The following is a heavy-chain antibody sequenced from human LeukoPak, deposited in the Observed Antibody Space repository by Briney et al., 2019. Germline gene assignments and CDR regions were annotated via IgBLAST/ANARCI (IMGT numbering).Heavy chain of an antibody. J-gene: IGHJ5*02. CDR3: ARGGSGWT. CDR2: ISYDGSNK. Sequence: GGSLRLSCAASGFTFSSYAMHWVRQAPGKGLEWVAVISYDGSNKYYADSVKGRFTISRDNSKNTLYLQMNSLRAEDTAVYYCARGGSGWTWGQGTLVTVSS. D-gene: IGHD6-19*01. V-gene: IGHV3-30*04. CDR1: GFTFSSYA.